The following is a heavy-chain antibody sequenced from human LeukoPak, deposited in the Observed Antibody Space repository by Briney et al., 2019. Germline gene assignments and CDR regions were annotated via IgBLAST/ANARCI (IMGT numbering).Heavy chain of an antibody. CDR2: IWYDGSNK. J-gene: IGHJ4*02. D-gene: IGHD3-10*01. CDR3: ARDRGSGTSDFDY. Sequence: GGSLRLSCAASGFTFSSYGMHWVRQAPGKGLEWVAVIWYDGSNKYYADSVRGRFTISRDNSKNTLYLQMNSLRAEDTAVYYCARDRGSGTSDFDYWGQGTLVTVSS. V-gene: IGHV3-33*01. CDR1: GFTFSSYG.